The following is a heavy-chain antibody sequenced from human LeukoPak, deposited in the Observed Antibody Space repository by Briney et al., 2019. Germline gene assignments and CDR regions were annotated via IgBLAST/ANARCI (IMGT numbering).Heavy chain of an antibody. V-gene: IGHV3-30*02. Sequence: GGSLRLSCATSGFNFNSNAMIWVRQAPGKGLEWVAFIRYDGSNKYYADSVKGRFTVSRDNSKNTLYLQMKSLRAEDTAVYYCAKGGGYEAQYYYYYLDVWGKGTTVTISS. CDR1: GFNFNSNA. CDR2: IRYDGSNK. D-gene: IGHD5-12*01. CDR3: AKGGGYEAQYYYYYLDV. J-gene: IGHJ6*03.